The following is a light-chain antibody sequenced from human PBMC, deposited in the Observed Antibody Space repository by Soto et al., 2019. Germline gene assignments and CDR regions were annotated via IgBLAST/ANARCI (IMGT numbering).Light chain of an antibody. CDR3: SSYTSSSTVV. V-gene: IGLV2-14*01. J-gene: IGLJ2*01. CDR1: SSDVGGYNY. Sequence: QSALTQPASVSGSPGQSITISCTGTSSDVGGYNYVSWYQQYPGKAPKVMIHEVSNRPSGVSDRFSGSKSGNTASLTISGLPAEYEADYYCSSYTSSSTVVVVGGTQLTVL. CDR2: EVS.